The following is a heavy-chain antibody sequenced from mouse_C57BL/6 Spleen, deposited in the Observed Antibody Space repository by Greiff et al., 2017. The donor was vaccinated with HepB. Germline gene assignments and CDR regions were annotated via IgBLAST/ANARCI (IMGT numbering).Heavy chain of an antibody. Sequence: EVHLVESGGGLVKPGGSLKLSCAASGFTFSDYGMHWVRQAPEKGLEWVAYISSGSSTIYYADTVKGRFTISRDNAKNTLFLQMTSLRSEDTAMYYCARYDYDGTWFAYWGQGTLVTVSA. CDR2: ISSGSSTI. V-gene: IGHV5-17*01. CDR1: GFTFSDYG. CDR3: ARYDYDGTWFAY. J-gene: IGHJ3*01. D-gene: IGHD2-4*01.